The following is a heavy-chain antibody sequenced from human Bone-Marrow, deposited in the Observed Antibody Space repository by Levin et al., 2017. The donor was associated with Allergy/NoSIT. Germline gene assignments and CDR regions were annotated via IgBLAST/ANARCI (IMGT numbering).Heavy chain of an antibody. J-gene: IGHJ3*02. V-gene: IGHV3-66*01. CDR1: GFTVSNNY. D-gene: IGHD3-16*01. CDR2: IYAGGSP. CDR3: ARFLSSPGAFDI. Sequence: LSLTCAVSGFTVSNNYMSWVRQAPGKGLEWVSIIYAGGSPYYADSVKGRFTISRDDSKNMVYLQMSSLRVEDTAVYYCARFLSSPGAFDIWGQGTMVTVSS.